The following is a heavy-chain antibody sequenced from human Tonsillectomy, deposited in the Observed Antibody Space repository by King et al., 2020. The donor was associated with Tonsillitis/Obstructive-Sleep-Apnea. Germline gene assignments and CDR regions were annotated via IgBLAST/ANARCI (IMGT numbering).Heavy chain of an antibody. D-gene: IGHD1-1*01. CDR3: AVGPNEYYFDY. Sequence: VQLQESGPGLVKPSQTLSLTCTVSGGSISSGGYYWSWIRQRPGKGLEWIGYISYSGSTYYNPSLKSRVTISVATSKKRFSLKLSSVTAADTAVYYCAVGPNEYYFDYWGQGTLVTVSS. CDR2: ISYSGST. CDR1: GGSISSGGYY. V-gene: IGHV4-31*03. J-gene: IGHJ4*02.